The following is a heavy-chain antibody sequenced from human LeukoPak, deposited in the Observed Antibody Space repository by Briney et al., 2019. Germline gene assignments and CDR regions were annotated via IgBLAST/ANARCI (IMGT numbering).Heavy chain of an antibody. CDR1: GFTFSDYY. Sequence: GGSLRLSCAASGFTFSDYYMSWIRQAPGKGLEWVSYISNSSIYTNYADSVKGRFTISRDNAKNSLYLQMNSLRGEDTAMYYCARDLRGYSYGDFDYWGQGTLVTVSS. V-gene: IGHV3-11*06. CDR3: ARDLRGYSYGDFDY. CDR2: ISNSSIYT. J-gene: IGHJ4*02. D-gene: IGHD5-18*01.